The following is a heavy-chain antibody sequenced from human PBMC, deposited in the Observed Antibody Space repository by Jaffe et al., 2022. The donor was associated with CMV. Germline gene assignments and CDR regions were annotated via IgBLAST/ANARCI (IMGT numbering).Heavy chain of an antibody. Sequence: QVQLQESGPGLVKPSEAVSLTCTVSGGSMSGYSWTWIRQPPGKGLEWIGYIYYNGSTNYNPSLKSRVTISVDTSKNHFSLKLSSVTAADTAVFYCARVRHYYDDSGYSLNYYYMDVWGTGTTVTVSS. CDR1: GGSMSGYS. D-gene: IGHD3-22*01. J-gene: IGHJ6*03. CDR3: ARVRHYYDDSGYSLNYYYMDV. CDR2: IYYNGST. V-gene: IGHV4-59*01.